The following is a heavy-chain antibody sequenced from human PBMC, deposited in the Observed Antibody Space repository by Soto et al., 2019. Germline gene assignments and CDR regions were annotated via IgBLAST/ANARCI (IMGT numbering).Heavy chain of an antibody. D-gene: IGHD2-21*01. V-gene: IGHV3-23*01. CDR3: ARVPTRPLWYMDV. Sequence: GGSLRLSCAASGFSFSTYAMSWVRQAPGKGLEWVSTISASAGSTYYADSMKGRFTISRDNSKNTVYLQMNSLRVEDTAIYSCARVPTRPLWYMDVWGEGTTVTVSS. J-gene: IGHJ6*03. CDR1: GFSFSTYA. CDR2: ISASAGST.